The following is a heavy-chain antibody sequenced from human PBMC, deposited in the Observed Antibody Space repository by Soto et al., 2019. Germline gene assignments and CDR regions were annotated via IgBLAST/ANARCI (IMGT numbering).Heavy chain of an antibody. V-gene: IGHV3-23*01. Sequence: WLSXRLSCFAAVCTFNKHPLSLFRQAPGKGLELVSAISGSGSSTYDSDSVKGRFTISRYNSNNKLYLQMNSLRAEDTALYYCARTNGVIKVISEFENWGQGTPV. CDR2: ISGSGSST. J-gene: IGHJ4*02. CDR3: ARTNGVIKVISEFEN. CDR1: VCTFNKHP. D-gene: IGHD2-21*01.